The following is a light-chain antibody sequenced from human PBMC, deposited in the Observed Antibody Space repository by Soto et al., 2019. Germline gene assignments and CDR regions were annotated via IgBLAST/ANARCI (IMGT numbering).Light chain of an antibody. V-gene: IGLV6-57*04. CDR1: SGSIASNY. J-gene: IGLJ1*01. CDR2: EDN. Sequence: NFMLTQPHSVSESPGKTVTISCTRSSGSIASNYVQWYQQRPGSAPTTVIYEDNQRPSGVPDRFSGSIDSSSNSASLTISGLKTEDEADYCCQSYDYSNPYVFGTGTTLTVL. CDR3: QSYDYSNPYV.